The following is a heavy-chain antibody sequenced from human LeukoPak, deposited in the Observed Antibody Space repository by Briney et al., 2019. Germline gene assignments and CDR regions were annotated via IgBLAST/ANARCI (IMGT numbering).Heavy chain of an antibody. CDR2: INFSDAHT. CDR1: GFTFKTYA. CDR3: AKDDSGTFDHFDY. D-gene: IGHD1-26*01. J-gene: IGHJ4*02. Sequence: GGSLSLSCAASGFTFKTYAISWVRMPPGKGLEWVASINFSDAHTYYADSVKGRSTISRDNSKNTLSLQINSLRAEDTGVYYCAKDDSGTFDHFDYWGQGTLVTVSS. V-gene: IGHV3-23*01.